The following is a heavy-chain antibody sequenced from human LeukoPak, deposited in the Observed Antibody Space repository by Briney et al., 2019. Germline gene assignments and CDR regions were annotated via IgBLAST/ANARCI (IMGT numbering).Heavy chain of an antibody. CDR1: GFTFSSYS. CDR2: ISSSSSYI. J-gene: IGHJ6*03. CDR3: ARLHYDILTGYDHPMLSYYMDV. D-gene: IGHD3-9*01. V-gene: IGHV3-21*01. Sequence: PGGSLRLSCAASGFTFSSYSMNWVRQAPGKGLEWVSSISSSSSYIYYADSVKGRFTISRDNAKNSLYLQMNSLRAEDTAVYYCARLHYDILTGYDHPMLSYYMDVWGKGTTVTISS.